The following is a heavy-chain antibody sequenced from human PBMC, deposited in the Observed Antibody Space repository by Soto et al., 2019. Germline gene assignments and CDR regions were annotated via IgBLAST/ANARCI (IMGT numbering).Heavy chain of an antibody. Sequence: SETLSLTCTVSGGSISSSSYYWGWIRQPPGKGLEWIGSIYYSGSTYYNPSLKSRVNISVDTSKNQFSLKLSSVTAADKAVFYCARTLWFGEIRVYMDVWGKGTTVTVSS. CDR2: IYYSGST. V-gene: IGHV4-39*01. J-gene: IGHJ6*03. D-gene: IGHD3-10*01. CDR1: GGSISSSSYY. CDR3: ARTLWFGEIRVYMDV.